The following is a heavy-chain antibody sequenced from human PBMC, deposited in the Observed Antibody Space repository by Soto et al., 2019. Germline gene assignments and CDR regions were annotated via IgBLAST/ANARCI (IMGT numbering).Heavy chain of an antibody. Sequence: GGSLRLSWAASGFTFSSYAMSWVRQAPGKGLEWVSAISGRGGSTYYADSVKGRFTISRDNSKKTLYLQKNSLRAEDTAVYFCAKSLIVDSSSSGSNDYWGQGTLVTVSS. V-gene: IGHV3-23*01. J-gene: IGHJ4*02. D-gene: IGHD6-6*01. CDR1: GFTFSSYA. CDR2: ISGRGGST. CDR3: AKSLIVDSSSSGSNDY.